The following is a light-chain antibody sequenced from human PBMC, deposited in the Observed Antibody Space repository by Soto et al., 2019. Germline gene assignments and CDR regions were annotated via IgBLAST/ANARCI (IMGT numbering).Light chain of an antibody. CDR1: QGISNY. CDR2: AAS. CDR3: QQYNSQWT. Sequence: DIQMTQSPSSLSTSVGDIVTITCRASQGISNYLAWYQQKPGKVPKLLIYAASTLQSGVPSRFSGSGSGTDFTLTISSLQPDDFATYYCQQYNSQWTFGQGTKVDIK. J-gene: IGKJ1*01. V-gene: IGKV1-27*01.